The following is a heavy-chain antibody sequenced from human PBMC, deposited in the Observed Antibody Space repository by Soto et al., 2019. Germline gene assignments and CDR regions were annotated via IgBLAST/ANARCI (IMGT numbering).Heavy chain of an antibody. CDR1: GFAVSSYT. J-gene: IGHJ6*03. Sequence: GGSLRLSCAASGFAVSSYTMNWVRQARGKGLERVSIISGSGGNTYYAASVQGRFTISRDNSKNTLYMQMNSLRVEDTAVYYCAKGVGSFLATLNYYMDVWGQGTPVTVSS. CDR3: AKGVGSFLATLNYYMDV. D-gene: IGHD3-3*01. V-gene: IGHV3-23*01. CDR2: ISGSGGNT.